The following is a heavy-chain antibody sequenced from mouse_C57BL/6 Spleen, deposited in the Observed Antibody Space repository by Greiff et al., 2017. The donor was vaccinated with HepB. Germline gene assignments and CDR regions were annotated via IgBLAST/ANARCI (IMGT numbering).Heavy chain of an antibody. J-gene: IGHJ2*01. Sequence: QVQLQQPGAELVKPGASVKLSCKASGYTFTSYWMQWVKQRPGQGLEWIGEIDPSDSYTNYNQKFKGKATLTVDTSSSTAYMQLSSLTSEDSAVYYCASRKPYYSNLLFDYWGQGTTLTVSS. CDR3: ASRKPYYSNLLFDY. V-gene: IGHV1-50*01. CDR2: IDPSDSYT. D-gene: IGHD2-5*01. CDR1: GYTFTSYW.